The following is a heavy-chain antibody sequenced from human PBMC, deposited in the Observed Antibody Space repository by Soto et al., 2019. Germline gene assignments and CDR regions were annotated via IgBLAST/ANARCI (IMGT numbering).Heavy chain of an antibody. CDR3: ARSTSLGGMDV. V-gene: IGHV3-21*01. Sequence: EVQLVESGGGLVKPGGSLRLSCATSGFRFTSYSMNWVRQAPGEGLEWVSAIRSSNGNTYYTDSVKGRFTISRDIAKNSLYLQMIGLRAEGTAVYYCARSTSLGGMDVWGQGTTVTVSS. CDR2: IRSSNGNT. CDR1: GFRFTSYS. J-gene: IGHJ6*02. D-gene: IGHD1-1*01.